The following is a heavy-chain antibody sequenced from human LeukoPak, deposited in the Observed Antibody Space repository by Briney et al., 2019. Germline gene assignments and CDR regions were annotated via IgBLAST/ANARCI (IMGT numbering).Heavy chain of an antibody. CDR3: ARDDNWNDKPFDL. Sequence: GGSLRLSCAASGFTFSSYWMIWVRQPPGKGLEWVANINHDGSEKNYVDSVKGRFTFSRDNAKNSLYLQMNSLRVDDTAVYYCARDDNWNDKPFDLWGPGTLVTVSS. D-gene: IGHD1-20*01. CDR1: GFTFSSYW. V-gene: IGHV3-7*01. CDR2: INHDGSEK. J-gene: IGHJ4*02.